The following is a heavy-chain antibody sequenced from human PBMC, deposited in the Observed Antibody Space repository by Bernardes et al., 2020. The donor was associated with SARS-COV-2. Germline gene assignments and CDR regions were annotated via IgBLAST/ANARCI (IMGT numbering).Heavy chain of an antibody. CDR1: GFIFSIYG. V-gene: IGHV3-21*01. CDR3: ARGGLVRGVIPDY. CDR2: IRTRSSDI. Sequence: GGSLRLSCAASGFIFSIYGMSWVRQAPGKGLEWVSSIRTRSSDIYYADSVKGRFTISRDDAKNSLYLQMNNLRAEDTAVYYCARGGLVRGVIPDYWGQGTLVTVSS. D-gene: IGHD3-10*01. J-gene: IGHJ4*02.